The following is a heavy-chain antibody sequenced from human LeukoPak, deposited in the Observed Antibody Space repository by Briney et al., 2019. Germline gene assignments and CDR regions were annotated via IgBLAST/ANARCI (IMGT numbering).Heavy chain of an antibody. CDR1: GGTFSSYA. V-gene: IGHV1-69*05. CDR2: IIPIFGTA. D-gene: IGHD3-22*01. J-gene: IGHJ4*02. CDR3: ARGARGYYDSSGYLR. Sequence: ASVKVSCKASGGTFSSYAISWVRQAPGQGLEWMGGIIPIFGTANYAQKFQGRVTITTDESTSTAYMELSSLRSEDTAVYYCARGARGYYDSSGYLRWGQGTLVTVSS.